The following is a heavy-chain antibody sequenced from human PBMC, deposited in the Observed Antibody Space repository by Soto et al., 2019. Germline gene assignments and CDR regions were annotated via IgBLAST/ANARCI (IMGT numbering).Heavy chain of an antibody. CDR3: ARFRGSYGMDV. CDR2: IIPILGIA. D-gene: IGHD3-10*01. Sequence: QVQLVQSGPEVKKPGSSVKVSCKASGGTFSSYTISWVRQAPGQGLEWMGRIIPILGIANYAQKFQGRVTSTADKSTSTAYMERSSLRSEDTAVYYCARFRGSYGMDVWGQGTTVTVSS. J-gene: IGHJ6*02. V-gene: IGHV1-69*02. CDR1: GGTFSSYT.